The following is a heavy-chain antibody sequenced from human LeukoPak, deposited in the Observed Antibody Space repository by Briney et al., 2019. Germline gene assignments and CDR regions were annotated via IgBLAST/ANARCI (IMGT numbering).Heavy chain of an antibody. CDR3: AKDRFKELLVGRSSDY. D-gene: IGHD1-26*01. CDR2: IRYDGSNK. Sequence: GGSLRLSCAASGFTFSSYGMHWVRQAPGKGVEWVAFIRYDGSNKYYADSVKGRFTISRDNSKNTLYLQMNSLRAEDTAVYYCAKDRFKELLVGRSSDYWGQGTLVTVSS. V-gene: IGHV3-30*02. J-gene: IGHJ4*02. CDR1: GFTFSSYG.